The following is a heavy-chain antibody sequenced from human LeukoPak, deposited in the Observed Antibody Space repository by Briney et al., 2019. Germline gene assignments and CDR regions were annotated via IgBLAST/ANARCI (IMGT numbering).Heavy chain of an antibody. CDR2: IYSGGST. Sequence: PGGSVRLSCAASGFTVSSNYMSWVRQAPGKGLEWVSVIYSGGSTYYADSVKGRFTISRDDAKNTLYLQMNSLRAEDTAVYYCARETEYYGSGSYYIGYWGQGTLVTVSS. J-gene: IGHJ4*02. CDR1: GFTVSSNY. V-gene: IGHV3-53*01. D-gene: IGHD3-10*01. CDR3: ARETEYYGSGSYYIGY.